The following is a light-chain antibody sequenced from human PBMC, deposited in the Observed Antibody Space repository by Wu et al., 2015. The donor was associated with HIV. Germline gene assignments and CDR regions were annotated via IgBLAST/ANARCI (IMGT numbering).Light chain of an antibody. CDR1: QSIGSN. CDR2: GAS. Sequence: EVVLTQSPATLSVSPGERATLSCRASQSIGSNLAWYQQTPGQAPRLVVYGASNRATGIPARFSGSGSGTDFTLTISSLQSEDSAVYFCQQYANWPPLFSFGQRTKVEIK. CDR3: QQYANWPPLFS. V-gene: IGKV3-15*01. J-gene: IGKJ2*03.